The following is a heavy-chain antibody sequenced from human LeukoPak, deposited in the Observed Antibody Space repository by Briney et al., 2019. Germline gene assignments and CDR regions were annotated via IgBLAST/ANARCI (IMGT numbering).Heavy chain of an antibody. J-gene: IGHJ6*02. CDR3: ARLYYYGMDV. CDR2: IYYSGNT. V-gene: IGHV4-59*01. Sequence: SETLSLTCTVSGGSISSYSWSWIRQPPGKGQECIGYIYYSGNTNYNPSLKSRVTISVDTSKNQFSLKLSSVTAADTAVYYCARLYYYGMDVWGQGTTVTVSS. CDR1: GGSISSYS.